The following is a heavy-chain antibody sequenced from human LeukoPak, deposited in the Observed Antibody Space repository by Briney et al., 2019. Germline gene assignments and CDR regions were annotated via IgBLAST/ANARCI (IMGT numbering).Heavy chain of an antibody. Sequence: SDTLSLTCAVSGYSISSNNWGAWIRQPPGKGLEWIGYIYYSGNTYYNPYNPSLTSRVTMSVDTSKNQFSLKLDSVTEIDTAMYYCARNQAVAANRGAFDIWGQGTMVTVSS. V-gene: IGHV4-28*01. CDR1: GYSISSNNW. D-gene: IGHD6-19*01. CDR3: ARNQAVAANRGAFDI. J-gene: IGHJ3*02. CDR2: IYYSGNT.